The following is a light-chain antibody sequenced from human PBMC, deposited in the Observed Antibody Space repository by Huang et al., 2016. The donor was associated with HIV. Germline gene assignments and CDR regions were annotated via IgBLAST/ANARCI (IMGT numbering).Light chain of an antibody. CDR1: RSVSTH. Sequence: EIVMTQSPATLSVSPGQRVTLSCRANRSVSTHLAWYQQRHGQAPRLLIYGSSTRAPGIPARFGGSGSGTDFSLTINSLQSEDFALYYCHQYNNWLLSFGGGTRV. V-gene: IGKV3-15*01. CDR2: GSS. J-gene: IGKJ4*01. CDR3: HQYNNWLLS.